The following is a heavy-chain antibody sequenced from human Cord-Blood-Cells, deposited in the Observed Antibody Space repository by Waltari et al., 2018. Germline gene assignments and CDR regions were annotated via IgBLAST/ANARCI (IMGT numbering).Heavy chain of an antibody. CDR1: GFTFDDYA. J-gene: IGHJ3*02. CDR3: AKELAGAFDI. Sequence: EVQLVESGGGLVQPGRSLRLSCAASGFTFDDYAMHWVRQAPGKGLEWVSGISWNSGSIGYADSVKGRFTISRDNAKNSLYQQMNSLRAEDMALYYCAKELAGAFDIWGQGTMVTVSS. D-gene: IGHD2-15*01. CDR2: ISWNSGSI. V-gene: IGHV3-9*03.